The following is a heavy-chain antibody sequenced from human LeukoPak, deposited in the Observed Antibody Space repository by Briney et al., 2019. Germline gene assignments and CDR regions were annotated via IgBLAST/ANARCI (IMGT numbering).Heavy chain of an antibody. J-gene: IGHJ4*02. Sequence: GGSLRLSCAASGFTFNTYAVHWVRQAPGKGLEWVAAISYDGSDKYYADSVKGRFTISRDNSKDTLYLQMCSLRAEDTAVYYCARAQRAYGDYHTFDYWGQGTLVTVSS. CDR1: GFTFNTYA. D-gene: IGHD4-17*01. V-gene: IGHV3-30-3*01. CDR2: ISYDGSDK. CDR3: ARAQRAYGDYHTFDY.